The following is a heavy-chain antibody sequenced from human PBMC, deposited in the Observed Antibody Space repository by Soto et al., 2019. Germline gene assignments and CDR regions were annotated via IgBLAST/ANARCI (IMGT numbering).Heavy chain of an antibody. CDR2: ISSSSRTI. V-gene: IGHV3-48*01. D-gene: IGHD2-2*01. Sequence: EVQLVASGGGLLQPGGSLRLSWAASGFTFSSYSMNWVRQAPGKGLEWVSYISSSSRTIYYADSVKGRFTSSRDNAKNSLYLQMNSLRAEDTAVSYCARRYCSSTSCYSPYWGQGTLVTVSS. J-gene: IGHJ4*02. CDR1: GFTFSSYS. CDR3: ARRYCSSTSCYSPY.